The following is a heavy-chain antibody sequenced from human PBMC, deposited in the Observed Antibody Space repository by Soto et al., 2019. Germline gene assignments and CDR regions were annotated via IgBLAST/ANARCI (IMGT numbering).Heavy chain of an antibody. CDR2: IYYSGST. J-gene: IGHJ5*02. V-gene: IGHV4-39*01. CDR1: GGSISSSSYY. CDR3: ARLSLHLGEIRVPNWFDP. Sequence: SETLSLTCTVSGGSISSSSYYWGWIRQPPGKGLEWIGSIYYSGSTYYNPSLKSRVTISVDTSKNQFSLKLSSVTAADTAVYYCARLSLHLGEIRVPNWFDPWGQGTLVTVSS. D-gene: IGHD3-16*01.